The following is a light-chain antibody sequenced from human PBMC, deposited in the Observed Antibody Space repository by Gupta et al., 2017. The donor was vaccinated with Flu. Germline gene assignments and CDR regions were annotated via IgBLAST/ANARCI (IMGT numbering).Light chain of an antibody. CDR3: SSKIGSNSWV. CDR2: EVR. CDR1: DDDIGNYNF. Sequence: QSALTQPASMSGSPGQSITISCTGTDDDIGNYNFVSWYQQHPDKAPKLLIHEVRNRPAGVANRFSGSKSGKTASLTISGLQAEDDADYFCSSKIGSNSWVFGGGTKLTVL. J-gene: IGLJ3*02. V-gene: IGLV2-14*01.